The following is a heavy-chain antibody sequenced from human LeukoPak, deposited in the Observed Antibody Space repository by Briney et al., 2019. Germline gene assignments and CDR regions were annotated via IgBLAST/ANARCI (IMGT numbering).Heavy chain of an antibody. V-gene: IGHV3-23*01. D-gene: IGHD6-13*01. CDR3: ASHHLIAAAGRAFDI. J-gene: IGHJ3*02. Sequence: GGSLRLSCAASGFTFSSYGMSWVRQAPGKGLEWVSAISGSGGSTYYADSVKGRFTISRDNSKNTLYLQMNSLRAEDTAVYYCASHHLIAAAGRAFDIWGQGTMVTVSS. CDR1: GFTFSSYG. CDR2: ISGSGGST.